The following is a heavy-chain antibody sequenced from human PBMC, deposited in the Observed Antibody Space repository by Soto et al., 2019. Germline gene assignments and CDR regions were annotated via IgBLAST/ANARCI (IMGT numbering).Heavy chain of an antibody. CDR1: GYTFTSYG. CDR2: ISAYNGNT. V-gene: IGHV1-18*01. J-gene: IGHJ4*02. Sequence: ASVKVSCKASGYTFTSYGISWVRQAPGQGLEWMGWISAYNGNTNYAQKLQGRVTMTTDTSTSTAYMELRSLRSDDTVVYYCARDPTREAYYYDSSGYYPADYWGQGTLVTVSS. CDR3: ARDPTREAYYYDSSGYYPADY. D-gene: IGHD3-22*01.